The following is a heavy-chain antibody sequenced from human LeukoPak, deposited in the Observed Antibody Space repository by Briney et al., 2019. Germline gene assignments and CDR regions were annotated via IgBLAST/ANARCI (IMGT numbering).Heavy chain of an antibody. CDR2: ISGSGNGFSI. J-gene: IGHJ4*02. Sequence: GDLRLSCSASGFFFTIYTMYWVRQAPGKGPEYVSTISGSGNGFSIYYADSVKGRFTISRDDSKSILYLQMNGLRSEDTAVYYCVKDFGRIRGTPDSWGQGTLVTVSS. V-gene: IGHV3-64D*06. CDR3: VKDFGRIRGTPDS. CDR1: GFFFTIYT. D-gene: IGHD1-26*01.